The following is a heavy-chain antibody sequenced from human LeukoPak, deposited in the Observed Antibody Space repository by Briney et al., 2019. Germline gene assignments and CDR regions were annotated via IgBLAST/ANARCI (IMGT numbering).Heavy chain of an antibody. CDR2: IWFDGRQT. V-gene: IGHV3-33*06. D-gene: IGHD6-19*01. J-gene: IGHJ4*02. CDR3: VKDKTVAGTDARYFFDY. CDR1: GFSFSQYA. Sequence: GGSLRLSCAASGFSFSQYAMHWVHQAPSKGLEWVAVIWFDGRQTFYADSVKGRFTISRDNSKNTLYWQMNSLRAEDTAFYYCVKDKTVAGTDARYFFDYWGQGTLVTVSS.